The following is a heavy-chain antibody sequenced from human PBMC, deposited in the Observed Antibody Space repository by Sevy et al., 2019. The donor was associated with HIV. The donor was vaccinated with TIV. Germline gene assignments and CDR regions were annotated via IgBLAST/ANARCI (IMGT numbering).Heavy chain of an antibody. V-gene: IGHV6-1*01. CDR1: GDSVSTSGAT. D-gene: IGHD1-7*01. Sequence: SQTLSLTCAISGDSVSTSGATWNWFRQSPSRGLEWLGRTYYRSKWYSDYEVSVKGRVTINPDTSKNQFSLHLESVTPEDTAVYFCARGDELNSYYYGMDVWGQGTTVTVSS. CDR3: ARGDELNSYYYGMDV. CDR2: TYYRSKWYS. J-gene: IGHJ6*02.